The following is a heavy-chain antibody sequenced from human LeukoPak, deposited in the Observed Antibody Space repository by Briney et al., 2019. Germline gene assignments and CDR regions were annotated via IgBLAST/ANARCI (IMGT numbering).Heavy chain of an antibody. CDR1: GGSISSGGYY. CDR3: ARDYGGFFDY. CDR2: IYYSGST. J-gene: IGHJ4*02. Sequence: SETLSLTCTVSGGSISSGGYYWSWIRQHPGKGLEWIGYIYYSGSTYYNPSLKSRVTISVDTSKNQFSLKLSSVTAADTAVYYCARDYGGFFDYWGQGTLVTVFS. V-gene: IGHV4-31*03. D-gene: IGHD4-23*01.